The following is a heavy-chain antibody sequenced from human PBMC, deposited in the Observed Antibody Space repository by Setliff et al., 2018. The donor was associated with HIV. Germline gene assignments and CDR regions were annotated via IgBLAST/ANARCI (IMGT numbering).Heavy chain of an antibody. Sequence: ESGPTLVNPTQTLTLTCTFSGLSLSTSGVGVGWIRQSPGKALEWLAFIYWNNNEHYSTSLKNRLTVTKDTSKNRVVFTMTNMDPVDTATYYCAYSGRQLRGPYFDFWGQGTPVTVSS. CDR3: AYSGRQLRGPYFDF. D-gene: IGHD3-10*01. CDR2: IYWNNNE. J-gene: IGHJ4*02. CDR1: GLSLSTSGVG. V-gene: IGHV2-5*01.